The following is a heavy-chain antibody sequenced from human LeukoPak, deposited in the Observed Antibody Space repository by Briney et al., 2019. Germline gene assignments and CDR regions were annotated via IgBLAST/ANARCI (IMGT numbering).Heavy chain of an antibody. CDR2: ISYDGSNK. V-gene: IGHV3-30-3*01. Sequence: GGSLRLSCAASGFTFSSYAMHWVRQAPGKGLEWVAVISYDGSNKYYADSAKGRFTISRDNSKNTLYLQMNSLRAEDTAVYYCARDLRRHIVVVTAIRYYYYGMDVWGQGTTVTVSS. CDR1: GFTFSSYA. J-gene: IGHJ6*02. CDR3: ARDLRRHIVVVTAIRYYYYGMDV. D-gene: IGHD2-21*02.